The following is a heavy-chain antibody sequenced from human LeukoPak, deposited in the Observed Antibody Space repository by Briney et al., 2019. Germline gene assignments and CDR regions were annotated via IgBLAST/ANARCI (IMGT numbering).Heavy chain of an antibody. J-gene: IGHJ5*02. D-gene: IGHD6-13*01. CDR1: GLIFSGSA. CDR2: MRSKANNYAT. Sequence: GGSLRLFCAASGLIFSGSAMHWVRQAPGKGLEWVGRMRSKANNYATGYSPSVIGRFTISRDDSKNTRYLEMNSLKIEDTAVYFCTSRAGYSSSWETWGQGTLVTVSS. CDR3: TSRAGYSSSWET. V-gene: IGHV3-73*01.